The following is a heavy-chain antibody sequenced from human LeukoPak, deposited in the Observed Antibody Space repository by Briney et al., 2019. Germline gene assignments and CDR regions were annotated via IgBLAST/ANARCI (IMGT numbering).Heavy chain of an antibody. D-gene: IGHD4-23*01. CDR2: IYYSGST. CDR1: GGSISSGGYY. V-gene: IGHV4-31*03. J-gene: IGHJ4*02. Sequence: SETLSLTCTVSGGSISSGGYYWSWIRQHPGKGLEWIGYIYYSGSTYYNPSLKSRVTISVDTSKNQFSLKLSSVTAADTAVYYCARIHDYGGNVHFDYWGQGTLVTVSS. CDR3: ARIHDYGGNVHFDY.